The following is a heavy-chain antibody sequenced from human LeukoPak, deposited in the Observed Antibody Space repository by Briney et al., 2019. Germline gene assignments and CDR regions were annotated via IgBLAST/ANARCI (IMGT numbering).Heavy chain of an antibody. D-gene: IGHD2-21*02. V-gene: IGHV5-51*01. CDR1: GYSFTSYS. Sequence: GESLKISCKGSGYSFTSYSSGWVRQMPGKGLEWMGIIYPGDSDTRYSPSFQGQVTISADKSISTAYLQWSSLQASDTAMYYCARHLSAYCGGDCYSAIGYWGQGTLVTVSS. J-gene: IGHJ4*02. CDR3: ARHLSAYCGGDCYSAIGY. CDR2: IYPGDSDT.